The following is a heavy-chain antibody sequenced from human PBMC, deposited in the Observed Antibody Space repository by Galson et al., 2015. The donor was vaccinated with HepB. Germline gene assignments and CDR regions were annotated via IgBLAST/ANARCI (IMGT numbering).Heavy chain of an antibody. CDR3: VRVPINKEGKSY. V-gene: IGHV3-21*04. Sequence: SLRLSCAASGFGFNNYAITWVRQSPGKGLEWVSSISRDKGIKFYADSVKGRFTISRDNAKNSLYLQMNNLRAEDTALYYCVRVPINKEGKSYWGQGTLVTVSS. CDR2: ISRDKGIK. J-gene: IGHJ4*02. CDR1: GFGFNNYA.